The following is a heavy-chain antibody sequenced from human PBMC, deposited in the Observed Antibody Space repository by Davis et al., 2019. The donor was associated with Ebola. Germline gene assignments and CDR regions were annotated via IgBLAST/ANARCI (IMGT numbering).Heavy chain of an antibody. CDR2: IYYSGST. J-gene: IGHJ3*02. V-gene: IGHV4-59*08. CDR3: ARHNSNDWAFDI. CDR1: GGSISSYY. D-gene: IGHD1-1*01. Sequence: SETLSLTCTVSGGSISSYYWSWIRQPPGKGLEWIGYIYYSGSTNYNPSLKSRVTISVDTSKNQFSLKLSSVTAADTAVYYCARHNSNDWAFDIWGQGTMVTVSS.